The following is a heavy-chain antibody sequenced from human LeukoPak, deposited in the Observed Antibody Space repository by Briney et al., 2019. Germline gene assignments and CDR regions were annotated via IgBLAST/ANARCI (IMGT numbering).Heavy chain of an antibody. CDR1: GFTFSSYG. Sequence: GGSLRLSCAASGFTFSSYGMHWVRQAPGKGLEWVAFIRYDGSNKYYADSVKGRFTISRDNSKNTLYLQMNSLRAEDTAVYYCARDYPTNQWPPGPDAFDIWGQGTMVTVSS. V-gene: IGHV3-30*02. CDR2: IRYDGSNK. J-gene: IGHJ3*02. D-gene: IGHD6-19*01. CDR3: ARDYPTNQWPPGPDAFDI.